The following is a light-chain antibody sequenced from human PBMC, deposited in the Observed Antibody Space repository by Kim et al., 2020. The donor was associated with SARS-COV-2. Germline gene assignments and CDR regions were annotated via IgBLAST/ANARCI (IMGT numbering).Light chain of an antibody. CDR3: LQHSSYPLT. CDR2: AAS. CDR1: QDINNY. Sequence: DIQMTQSPSAMSASVGDRVTITCRASQDINNYLAWFQQKPGKVPKRLIYAASSLQSGVPSRFRGSASGTEFTLTISSLQPDDFATYYCLQHSSYPLTFGGGTKVDIK. V-gene: IGKV1-17*03. J-gene: IGKJ4*01.